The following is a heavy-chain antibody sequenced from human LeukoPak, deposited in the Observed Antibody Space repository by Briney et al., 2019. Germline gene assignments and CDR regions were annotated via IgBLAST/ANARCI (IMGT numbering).Heavy chain of an antibody. Sequence: PSETLSLTCAVYGGSFSGYYWSWIRQPPGKGLEWIGEINHSGSTNYNPSLKSRVTISVDTSKNQFSLKLSSVTAADTAVYYCARARGPTYYSDSRGLDYWGQGTLVTVSS. J-gene: IGHJ4*02. V-gene: IGHV4-34*01. CDR3: ARARGPTYYSDSRGLDY. CDR2: INHSGST. D-gene: IGHD3-22*01. CDR1: GGSFSGYY.